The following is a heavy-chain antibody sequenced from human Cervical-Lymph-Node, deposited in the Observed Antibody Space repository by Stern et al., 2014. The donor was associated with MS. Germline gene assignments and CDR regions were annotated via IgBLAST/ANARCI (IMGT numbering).Heavy chain of an antibody. J-gene: IGHJ4*02. Sequence: EVQLVESGGGLVQPGWSLRLSCAASGFTFYNHAMNWVRQVPGKGLEWVAHISWNSGNIAYADSVKGRFTISRDNAKNSLSLQMDSLRAEDTALYYCVKDRCGGDCYSLDNWGQGTLVTVSS. V-gene: IGHV3-9*01. D-gene: IGHD2-21*02. CDR1: GFTFYNHA. CDR3: VKDRCGGDCYSLDN. CDR2: ISWNSGNI.